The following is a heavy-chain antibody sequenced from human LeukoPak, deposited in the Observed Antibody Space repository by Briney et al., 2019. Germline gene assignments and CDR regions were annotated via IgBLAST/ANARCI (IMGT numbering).Heavy chain of an antibody. CDR1: GFTVSSDS. CDR2: ISSSSSYI. V-gene: IGHV3-21*01. D-gene: IGHD3-10*01. CDR3: ARTIRGPTYGSGSYKVRYFDY. J-gene: IGHJ4*02. Sequence: GGSLRLSCTVSGFTVSSDSMSWVRQAPGKGLEWVSSISSSSSYIYYADSVKGRFTISRDNAKNSLYLQMNSLRAEDTAVYYCARTIRGPTYGSGSYKVRYFDYWGQGTLVTVSS.